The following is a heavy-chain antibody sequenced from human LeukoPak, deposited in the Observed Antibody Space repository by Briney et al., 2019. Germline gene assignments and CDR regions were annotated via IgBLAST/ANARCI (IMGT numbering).Heavy chain of an antibody. D-gene: IGHD6-13*01. CDR2: IKQDGSET. J-gene: IGHJ4*02. CDR1: GFTFSSYW. Sequence: PGGSLRLSCAASGFTFSSYWMSWVRQPPGKGLEWVANIKQDGSETYYVDSVKGRFTISRDNAKNSLYLQMNSLRAEDTAVYYCAKMKAAAGRSYFDYWGQGTLVTVSS. CDR3: AKMKAAAGRSYFDY. V-gene: IGHV3-7*03.